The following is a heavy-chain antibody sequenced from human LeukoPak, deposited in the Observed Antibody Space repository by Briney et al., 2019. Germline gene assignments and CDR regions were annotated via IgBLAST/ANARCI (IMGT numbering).Heavy chain of an antibody. J-gene: IGHJ4*02. CDR1: GGSISSSTYS. Sequence: SETLSLTCTVSGGSISSSTYSWTWIRQPPGKGREWIGSIHYDGNTYYKPSLKSRVTISVDTSKIQFSLRLSSATAADMATYYCARHSLNNYGSYYWGQGTLVTVSS. CDR3: ARHSLNNYGSYY. CDR2: IHYDGNT. V-gene: IGHV4-39*01. D-gene: IGHD5-24*01.